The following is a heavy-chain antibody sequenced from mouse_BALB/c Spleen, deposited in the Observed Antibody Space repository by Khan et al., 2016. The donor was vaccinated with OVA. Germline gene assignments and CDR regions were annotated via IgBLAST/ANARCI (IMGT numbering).Heavy chain of an antibody. CDR2: ISPGSGDT. V-gene: IGHV1-77*01. CDR1: GCTFTDYY. D-gene: IGHD1-2*01. Sequence: QVQLQQSGAELARPGASVKLSCKASGCTFTDYYINWVKLRTGQGLEWIGEISPGSGDTYYNERFKGKATLTADKSSSTAYMQLSSLTSEASAVYFCARRNYFGYTFAYWGQGTLVTVSA. CDR3: ARRNYFGYTFAY. J-gene: IGHJ3*01.